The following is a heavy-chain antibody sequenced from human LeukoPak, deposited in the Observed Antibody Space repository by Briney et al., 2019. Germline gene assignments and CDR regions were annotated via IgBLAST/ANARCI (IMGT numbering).Heavy chain of an antibody. J-gene: IGHJ4*02. D-gene: IGHD2-2*01. Sequence: PGESLKISCKGSGYSFTSYWIGWVRQMPGKGLEWMGIIYPGDSDTRYSPSFQGQVTISADKSISTAYLQWSSLKASDTAMYYCARLSVDCSSTSCSAFDYWGQGTLVTVSS. V-gene: IGHV5-51*01. CDR1: GYSFTSYW. CDR2: IYPGDSDT. CDR3: ARLSVDCSSTSCSAFDY.